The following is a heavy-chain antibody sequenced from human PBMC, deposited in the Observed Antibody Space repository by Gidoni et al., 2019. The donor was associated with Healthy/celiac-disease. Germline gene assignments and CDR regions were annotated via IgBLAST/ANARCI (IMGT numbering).Heavy chain of an antibody. Sequence: QVPLQQWGEGLLKPSETLSLTCAVYGGSFRGYYWSWIRQPPGTGLEWIGEINHSGSTNYNPSLKSRVTIAVDTSKNQFSLKLSAVTAADTAVYYCARGATYYYGSGSRSAFDIWGQGTMVTVSS. CDR2: INHSGST. V-gene: IGHV4-34*01. J-gene: IGHJ3*02. CDR3: ARGATYYYGSGSRSAFDI. CDR1: GGSFRGYY. D-gene: IGHD3-10*01.